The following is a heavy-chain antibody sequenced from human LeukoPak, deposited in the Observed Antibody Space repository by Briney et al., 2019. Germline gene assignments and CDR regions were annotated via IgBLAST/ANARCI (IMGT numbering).Heavy chain of an antibody. CDR2: IIPIFGTA. CDR1: GGTFSSYA. CDR3: ASWGYCGGDCYSGEYFQH. V-gene: IGHV1-69*13. Sequence: AASVKVSCKASGGTFSSYAISWVRQAPGQGLEWMGGIIPIFGTANYAQKFQGRVTITADESMSTAYMELSSLRSEDTAVYYCASWGYCGGDCYSGEYFQHWGQGTLVTVSS. D-gene: IGHD2-21*01. J-gene: IGHJ1*01.